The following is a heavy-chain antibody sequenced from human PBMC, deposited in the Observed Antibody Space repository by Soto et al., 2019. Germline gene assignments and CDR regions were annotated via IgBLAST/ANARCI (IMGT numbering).Heavy chain of an antibody. D-gene: IGHD2-2*01. CDR2: IYYSGRT. V-gene: IGHV4-31*03. Sequence: LSLTCTDSGGSISSGAYYWSWIRHLPGKGLEWIGFIYYSGRTYYSPSLKSRVTISIDTSKNQFSLKLSSVTAADTAVYYCARATIVVVPSPMGFDYWGQGTLVTVSS. CDR3: ARATIVVVPSPMGFDY. CDR1: GGSISSGAYY. J-gene: IGHJ4*02.